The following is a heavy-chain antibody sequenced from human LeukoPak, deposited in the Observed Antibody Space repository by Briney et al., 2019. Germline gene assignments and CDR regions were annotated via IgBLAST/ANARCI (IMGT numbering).Heavy chain of an antibody. CDR2: IYDSGST. Sequence: PSETLSLTCTVSGGSISTSNYYWGWIRQPPGKGLEWIGYIYDSGSTNYNPSLKSRVTISVDTSKNQFSLKLSSVTAADTAVFYCASLTTADAFDIWGQGTMVTVSS. V-gene: IGHV4-61*05. CDR1: GGSISTSNYY. CDR3: ASLTTADAFDI. D-gene: IGHD3-22*01. J-gene: IGHJ3*02.